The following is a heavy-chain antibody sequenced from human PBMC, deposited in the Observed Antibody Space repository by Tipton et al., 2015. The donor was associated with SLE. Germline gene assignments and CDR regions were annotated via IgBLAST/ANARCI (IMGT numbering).Heavy chain of an antibody. Sequence: GSLRLSCAASGFFVSDNYMNWVRQAPGKGLAWVSIIYAGGRTFYTESVKGRFTISRDSSINTVYLQMNSLRAEDTAIYYCARGPRPTDAFDIWGHGTMVTVSS. CDR3: ARGPRPTDAFDI. CDR1: GFFVSDNY. CDR2: IYAGGRT. D-gene: IGHD6-6*01. J-gene: IGHJ3*02. V-gene: IGHV3-66*02.